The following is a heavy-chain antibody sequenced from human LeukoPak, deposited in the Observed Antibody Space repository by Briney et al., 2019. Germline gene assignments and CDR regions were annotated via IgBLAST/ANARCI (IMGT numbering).Heavy chain of an antibody. CDR2: ISYDGSNK. CDR3: ARGTPAYSYGSSDYHYAHFDY. V-gene: IGHV3-30*04. J-gene: IGHJ4*02. D-gene: IGHD3-22*01. Sequence: GGSLRLSCAASGFTFSSYAMHWVRQAPGKGLEWVAVISYDGSNKYYADSVKGRFTISRDNAKNSLYLQINSLRAEDTAVYYCARGTPAYSYGSSDYHYAHFDYWGQGTLVTVSS. CDR1: GFTFSSYA.